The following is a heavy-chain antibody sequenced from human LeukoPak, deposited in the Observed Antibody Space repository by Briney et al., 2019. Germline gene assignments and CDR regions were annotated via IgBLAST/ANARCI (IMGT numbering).Heavy chain of an antibody. CDR3: ARGVTIDYYYYYYMDV. V-gene: IGHV1-18*01. Sequence: ASVKVSCKASGYTFTSYGIIWVRQAPGQGLEWMGWISAYNGNTNYAQKLQGRVTMTRNTSISTAYMELSSLRSEATAVYYCARGVTIDYYYYYYMDVWGKGTTVTISS. CDR2: ISAYNGNT. CDR1: GYTFTSYG. D-gene: IGHD4-17*01. J-gene: IGHJ6*03.